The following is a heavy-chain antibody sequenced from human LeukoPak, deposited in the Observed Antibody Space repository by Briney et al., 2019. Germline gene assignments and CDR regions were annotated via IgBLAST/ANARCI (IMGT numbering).Heavy chain of an antibody. CDR3: ARDRYCSSTSCPTPPYYYYGMDV. D-gene: IGHD2-2*01. CDR1: GYTFTSYG. J-gene: IGHJ6*02. V-gene: IGHV1-18*01. Sequence: ASVKVSCKASGYTFTSYGISWVRQAPGQGFEWMGWISAYNGNTNYAQKLRGRVTTTTDTSTSTAYMELRSLRSDDTAVYYCARDRYCSSTSCPTPPYYYYGMDVWGQGTTVTVSS. CDR2: ISAYNGNT.